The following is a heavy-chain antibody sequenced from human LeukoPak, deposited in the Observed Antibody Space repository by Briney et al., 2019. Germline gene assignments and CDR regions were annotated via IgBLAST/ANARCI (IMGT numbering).Heavy chain of an antibody. CDR3: AKDRTSSGWSQNFDY. J-gene: IGHJ4*02. V-gene: IGHV3-23*01. CDR2: ISGSGGST. CDR1: GFTFSSYE. D-gene: IGHD6-19*01. Sequence: GGSLRLSCAASGFTFSSYEMNWVRQAPGKGLEWVSAISGSGGSTYYADSVKGRFTISRDNSKNTLYLQMNSLRAEDTAVYYCAKDRTSSGWSQNFDYWGQGTLVTVSS.